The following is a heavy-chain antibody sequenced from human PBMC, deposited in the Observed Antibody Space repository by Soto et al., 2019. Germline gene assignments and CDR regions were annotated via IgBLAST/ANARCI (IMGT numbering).Heavy chain of an antibody. D-gene: IGHD2-15*01. J-gene: IGHJ6*02. V-gene: IGHV1-69*13. CDR2: IIPIFGTA. Sequence: SVKVSCKASGGTFSSYAISWVRQVPGQGLEWMGGIIPIFGTANYAQKFQGRVTITADESTSTAYMELSSLRSEDTAVYYCARESSDSSGSCYSCYYYYGMDVWGQGTTVTVS. CDR3: ARESSDSSGSCYSCYYYYGMDV. CDR1: GGTFSSYA.